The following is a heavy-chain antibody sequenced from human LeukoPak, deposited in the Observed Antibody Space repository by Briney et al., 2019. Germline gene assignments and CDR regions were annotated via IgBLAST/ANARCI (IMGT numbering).Heavy chain of an antibody. CDR2: IYPAYSDT. V-gene: IGHV5-51*01. D-gene: IGHD6-19*01. J-gene: IGHJ4*02. CDR3: TGGSGWYGGKFDY. CDR1: GYSFTSYW. Sequence: GESLKISCKGSGYSFTSYWIGWVRQMPGKGLEWMGIIYPAYSDTRYSPSFQGQVTISADKSISTAYMQWSSLKASDTAMYYCTGGSGWYGGKFDYWGQGTLVTVSS.